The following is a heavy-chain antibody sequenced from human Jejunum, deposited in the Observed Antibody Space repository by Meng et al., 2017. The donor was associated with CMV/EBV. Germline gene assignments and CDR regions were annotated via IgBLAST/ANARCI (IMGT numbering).Heavy chain of an antibody. CDR1: GFNFRSYW. CDR3: TGLDY. CDR2: ITDDGTT. Sequence: VHVVECGGGIVQPGGSLRLSCSASGFNFRSYWMHWVRQEPGKGPLWVSRITDDGTTNSVDFVQGRFTISRDNAKNTVYLQMNSLRAEDTGIYYCTGLDYWGQGTLVTVSS. J-gene: IGHJ4*02. V-gene: IGHV3-74*01.